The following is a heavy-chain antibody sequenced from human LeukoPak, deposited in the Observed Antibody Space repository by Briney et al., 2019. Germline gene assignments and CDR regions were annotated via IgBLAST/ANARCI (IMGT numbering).Heavy chain of an antibody. CDR3: ARLGYCSGGRCLADY. Sequence: SETLSLTCAVYGGSFSGYYWKWIRQPPGKGLEWIGHIYSSGSTNYNPSLKSRVSISVDTSKNQFSLKLSSVTAADTAVYYCARLGYCSGGRCLADYWGQGTLVTVSS. D-gene: IGHD2-15*01. J-gene: IGHJ4*02. CDR1: GGSFSGYY. CDR2: IYSSGST. V-gene: IGHV4-59*08.